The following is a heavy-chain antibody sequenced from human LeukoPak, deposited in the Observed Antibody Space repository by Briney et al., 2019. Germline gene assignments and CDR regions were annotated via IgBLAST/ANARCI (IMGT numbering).Heavy chain of an antibody. CDR2: ISWNSGSI. CDR3: AKGRITMVRGVISLDFDY. D-gene: IGHD3-10*01. Sequence: GGSLRLSCAASGFTFDDYAMHWVRQAPGKGLEWVSGISWNSGSIGYADSVKSRFTISRDNAKNSLYLQMNSLRAEDTALYYCAKGRITMVRGVISLDFDYWGQGTLVTVSS. V-gene: IGHV3-9*01. J-gene: IGHJ4*02. CDR1: GFTFDDYA.